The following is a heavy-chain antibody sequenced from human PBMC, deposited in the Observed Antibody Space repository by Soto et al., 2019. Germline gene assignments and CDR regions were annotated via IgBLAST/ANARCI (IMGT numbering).Heavy chain of an antibody. V-gene: IGHV4-39*01. J-gene: IGHJ4*02. D-gene: IGHD3-16*02. Sequence: QLQLQESGPGLVKPSETLSLTCTVSGGSISSSSYYWGWIRQPPGKGLEWIGSIYYSGSTYYNPSLKSRVTISVDTSKNQFSLKLSSVTAADTAVYYCARGYYDYVWGSYRYNYYFDYWGQGTLVTVSS. CDR1: GGSISSSSYY. CDR2: IYYSGST. CDR3: ARGYYDYVWGSYRYNYYFDY.